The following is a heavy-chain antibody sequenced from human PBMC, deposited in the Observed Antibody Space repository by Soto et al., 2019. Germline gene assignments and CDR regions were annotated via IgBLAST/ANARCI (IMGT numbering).Heavy chain of an antibody. J-gene: IGHJ6*02. CDR1: GFTFSSYG. Sequence: QVQLVESGGGVVQPGRSLRLSCAASGFTFSSYGMPWVRQAPGKGLEWVAVISYDGSNKYYADSVKGRFTISRDNSKNTLYLQMNSLRAEDTAVYYCAKDGGRTTKNYYYYGMDVWGQGTTVTVSS. CDR2: ISYDGSNK. D-gene: IGHD1-1*01. V-gene: IGHV3-30*18. CDR3: AKDGGRTTKNYYYYGMDV.